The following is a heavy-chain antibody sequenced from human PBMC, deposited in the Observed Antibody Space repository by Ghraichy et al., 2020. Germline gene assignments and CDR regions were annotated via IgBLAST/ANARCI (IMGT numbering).Heavy chain of an antibody. CDR3: AKGHVGGGLGELSLE. CDR1: GFTFSNYA. J-gene: IGHJ4*02. Sequence: GGSLRLSCAASGFTFSNYAMSWVRQAPGKGLEWVSGISGSGGSTYYADSVKGRFTISRDNSKNTLYLQMNSLRAEDTAVYYCAKGHVGGGLGELSLEWGQGTLVTVSS. V-gene: IGHV3-23*01. D-gene: IGHD3-16*02. CDR2: ISGSGGST.